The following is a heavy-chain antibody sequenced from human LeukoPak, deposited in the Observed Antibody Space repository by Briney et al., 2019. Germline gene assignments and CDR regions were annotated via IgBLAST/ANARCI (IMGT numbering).Heavy chain of an antibody. Sequence: GRSLRLSCVASGFTFSSNWMHWVRQAPGKGLVWVSRIHSDGSSTSYADFVKGRFTISRDNAKNTLFLQMNSLRAEDTAVYYCARGPPWSFDLWGRGTLVTVSS. V-gene: IGHV3-74*01. J-gene: IGHJ2*01. D-gene: IGHD6-25*01. CDR1: GFTFSSNW. CDR3: ARGPPWSFDL. CDR2: IHSDGSST.